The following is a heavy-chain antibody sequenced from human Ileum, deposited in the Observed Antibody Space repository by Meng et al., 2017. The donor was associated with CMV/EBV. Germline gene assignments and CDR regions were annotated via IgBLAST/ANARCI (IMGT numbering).Heavy chain of an antibody. CDR1: GFTFSSYS. J-gene: IGHJ5*02. V-gene: IGHV3-33*08. D-gene: IGHD6-19*01. CDR2: VSYEENKM. CDR3: ARDLYSDGWYNYLNP. Sequence: GESLKISCAASGFTFSSYSMNWVRQAPGKGLEWVAMVSYEENKMYYIDSVKGRFTISRDNSKNTLYLQMNGLRDDDTAVYYCARDLYSDGWYNYLNPWGQGTLVTVSS.